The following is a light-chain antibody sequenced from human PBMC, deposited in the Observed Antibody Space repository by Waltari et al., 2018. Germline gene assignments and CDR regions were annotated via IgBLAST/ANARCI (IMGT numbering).Light chain of an antibody. CDR3: ASWDDSLNGHWV. V-gene: IGLV1-44*01. Sequence: QSVLTQPPSASGTPGQRVTTSGSGSASNIGGTLVNCDQQLPGKAPKLLTYRSDLRPSGVPDRFSGSKSGTSASLAISWLQSEDEADYFCASWDDSLNGHWVFGGGTKVTVL. J-gene: IGLJ3*02. CDR1: ASNIGGTL. CDR2: RSD.